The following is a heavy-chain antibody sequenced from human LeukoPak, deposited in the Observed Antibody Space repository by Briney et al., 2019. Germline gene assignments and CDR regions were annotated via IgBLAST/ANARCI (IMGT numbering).Heavy chain of an antibody. Sequence: GGSLRLSCAASGFTFSSYSMNWVRQAPGKGLEWVSSISSSSSYIYYADSVKGRFTISRDNAKNSLYLQMNSLRAEDTAVYYCARADNSYGYFSAFDIWAKGQWSPSLQ. D-gene: IGHD5-18*01. CDR2: ISSSSSYI. CDR3: ARADNSYGYFSAFDI. CDR1: GFTFSSYS. J-gene: IGHJ3*02. V-gene: IGHV3-21*01.